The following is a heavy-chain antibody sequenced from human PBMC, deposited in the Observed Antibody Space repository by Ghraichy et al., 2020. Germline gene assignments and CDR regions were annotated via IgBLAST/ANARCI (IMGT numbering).Heavy chain of an antibody. D-gene: IGHD6-13*01. J-gene: IGHJ6*02. CDR2: IYYSGST. V-gene: IGHV4-59*08. CDR3: ARQYSSSWYWYYYGMDV. Sequence: SETLSLTCTVSGGSISSYYWSWIRQPPGKGLEWIGYIYYSGSTNYNPSLKSRVTISVDTSKNQFSLKLSFVTAADTAVYYCARQYSSSWYWYYYGMDVWGQGTTVTVSS. CDR1: GGSISSYY.